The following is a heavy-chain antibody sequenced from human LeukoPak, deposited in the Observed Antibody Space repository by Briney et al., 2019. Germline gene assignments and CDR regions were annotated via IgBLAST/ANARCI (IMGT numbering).Heavy chain of an antibody. V-gene: IGHV3-23*01. CDR3: AKLVSGYTNDACDF. CDR2: ISGSGDSL. CDR1: GFTFSTYA. Sequence: GGSLRLSCAASGFTFSTYAMSWVRQAPGKGLEWVSAISGSGDSLYYADSVKGRFTISRDNSKNTLYLQMNSLRAEDTAVYYCAKLVSGYTNDACDFWGQGTMVTVSS. D-gene: IGHD3-3*01. J-gene: IGHJ3*01.